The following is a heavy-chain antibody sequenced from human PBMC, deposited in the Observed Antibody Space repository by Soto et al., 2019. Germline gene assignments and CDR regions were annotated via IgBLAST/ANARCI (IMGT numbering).Heavy chain of an antibody. D-gene: IGHD6-13*01. CDR2: VYTSWYS. V-gene: IGHV4-4*07. CDR3: PREPTTAGTVNGFDP. Sequence: VQLQESGPGLVKPSETRSLMCTVSGVSISSDYLSWIRQPAGKGLEWIGRVYTSWYSNSKPSLKSRLTTSVDTSKKQFSLNLSSVTATDTAVYYCPREPTTAGTVNGFDPWGQGTLVTVSS. CDR1: GVSISSDY. J-gene: IGHJ5*02.